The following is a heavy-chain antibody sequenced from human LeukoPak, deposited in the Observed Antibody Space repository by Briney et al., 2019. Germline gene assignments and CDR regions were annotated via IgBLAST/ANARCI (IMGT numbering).Heavy chain of an antibody. V-gene: IGHV4-34*01. CDR1: GGSFSGYY. J-gene: IGHJ4*02. Sequence: SETLSLTCAVYGGSFSGYYWSWIRQPPGKGLEWIGEINHSGSTNYNPSLKSRVTISVDTSKNQFSLKLSSVTAADTAAYYCARERMGSYGYTTIDYWGQGTLVTVSS. CDR3: ARERMGSYGYTTIDY. CDR2: INHSGST. D-gene: IGHD5-18*01.